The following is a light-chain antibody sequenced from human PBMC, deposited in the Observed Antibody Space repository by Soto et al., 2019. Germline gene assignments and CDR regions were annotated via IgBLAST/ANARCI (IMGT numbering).Light chain of an antibody. J-gene: IGKJ4*01. V-gene: IGKV3-11*01. CDR3: QQRRSSLT. Sequence: IVLTQSPATLSLSPGERATLSCRASQSVSTYLAWYQQKSGQAPRLLIYDVSKRATGIPPRFSGSGAGTDFTLTISSLEHEDCATYYCQQRRSSLTFGGGTKVEIK. CDR1: QSVSTY. CDR2: DVS.